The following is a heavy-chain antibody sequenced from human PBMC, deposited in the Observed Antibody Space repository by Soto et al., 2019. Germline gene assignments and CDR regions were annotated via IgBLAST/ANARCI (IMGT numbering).Heavy chain of an antibody. V-gene: IGHV2-70*12. CDR2: IDWDDDK. D-gene: IGHD2-21*02. CDR1: GFSLSTSGMC. CDR3: IQSRCGGDCLQSYASYYYYGMDV. Sequence: PTLVNPTQTLTLTCTFSGFSLSTSGMCVSWIRQPPGKALEWLARIDWDDDKYYNTSLKTRLTISKDTSKNQVVLTMTNMDPVDTATYYCIQSRCGGDCLQSYASYYYYGMDVWGQGTTVTVSS. J-gene: IGHJ6*02.